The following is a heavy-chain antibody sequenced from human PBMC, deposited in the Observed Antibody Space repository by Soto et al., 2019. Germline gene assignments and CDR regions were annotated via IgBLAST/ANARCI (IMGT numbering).Heavy chain of an antibody. CDR3: AREMLPTSYFDY. J-gene: IGHJ4*02. V-gene: IGHV4-31*03. D-gene: IGHD2-15*01. CDR2: IYYSGST. CDR1: GGSISSGGYY. Sequence: SETLSLTCTVSGGSISSGGYYWSWIRQHPGKGLEWIGYIYYSGSTYYNPSLKSRVTISVDTSKNQFSLKLSSVTAADTAVYYCAREMLPTSYFDYWGQGTLVTVS.